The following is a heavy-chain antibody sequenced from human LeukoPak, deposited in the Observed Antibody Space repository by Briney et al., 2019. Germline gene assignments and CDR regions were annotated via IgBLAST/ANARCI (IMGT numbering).Heavy chain of an antibody. D-gene: IGHD3-10*01. J-gene: IGHJ4*02. CDR2: IYTSGST. CDR3: ARVVRGSGITDY. V-gene: IGHV4-39*07. CDR1: GGSISSNTYY. Sequence: SETLSLTCTVSGGSISSNTYYWGWIRQPPGKGPEWIGRIYTSGSTNYNPSLKSRVTMSVDTSKNQFSLKLSSVTAADTAVYYCARVVRGSGITDYWGQGTLVTVSS.